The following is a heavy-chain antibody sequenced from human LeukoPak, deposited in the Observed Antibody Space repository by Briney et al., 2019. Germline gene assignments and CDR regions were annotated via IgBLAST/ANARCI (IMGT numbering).Heavy chain of an antibody. CDR1: GHTFTSNG. J-gene: IGHJ4*02. CDR2: ISAYNGNT. D-gene: IGHD3-22*01. CDR3: ARLPIGTKGHYYDSSH. V-gene: IGHV1-18*01. Sequence: GSVKVSCKASGHTFTSNGISWVRQAPGQGLEWMGWISAYNGNTNYAQKLQGRVTMTTDTSTSTAYMELRSLRSDDTAVYYCARLPIGTKGHYYDSSHWGQGTLVTVSS.